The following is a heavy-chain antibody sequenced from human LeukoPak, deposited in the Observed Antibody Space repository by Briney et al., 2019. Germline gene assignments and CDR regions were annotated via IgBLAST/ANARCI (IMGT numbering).Heavy chain of an antibody. CDR3: AKDQGDRVGSSVS. CDR1: EITFSSYV. V-gene: IGHV3-23*01. CDR2: ISGGGLST. Sequence: PGGSLRLSCATSEITFSSYVMRWVRQAPGEGLEWVSTISGGGLSTHYADSVKGRFTISRDNSENTLYLQMTSLRAEDTAVYYCAKDQGDRVGSSVSWGQGTLVTVSS. J-gene: IGHJ4*02. D-gene: IGHD2-2*01.